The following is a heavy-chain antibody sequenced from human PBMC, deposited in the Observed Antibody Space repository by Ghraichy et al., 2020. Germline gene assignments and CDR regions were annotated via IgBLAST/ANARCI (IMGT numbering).Heavy chain of an antibody. V-gene: IGHV1-2*02. CDR3: ARAIQRRYYYDNSGLSHFDH. J-gene: IGHJ4*02. CDR1: GYTFTGYY. CDR2: INPNGGAT. Sequence: AAVKVSCKASGYTFTGYYMHWVRQAPGQGLEWMGWINPNGGATNYIQKFQGRVTMTRDTSISTAYMELSRLRSDDTAVYYCARAIQRRYYYDNSGLSHFDHWGQGTLVTVSS. D-gene: IGHD3-22*01.